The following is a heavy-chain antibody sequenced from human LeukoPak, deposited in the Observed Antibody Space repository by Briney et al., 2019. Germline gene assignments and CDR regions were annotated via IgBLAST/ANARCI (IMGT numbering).Heavy chain of an antibody. CDR3: ATDLWTVPAAIRGY. Sequence: GGSLRLSCAASGFTFSSYAMHWVRQAPGKGLEWVAVISYDGSNKYYADSVKGRFTISRDNSKNTLYLQMNSLRAEDTAVYYCATDLWTVPAAIRGYWGQGTLVTVSS. V-gene: IGHV3-30-3*01. J-gene: IGHJ4*02. D-gene: IGHD2-2*02. CDR1: GFTFSSYA. CDR2: ISYDGSNK.